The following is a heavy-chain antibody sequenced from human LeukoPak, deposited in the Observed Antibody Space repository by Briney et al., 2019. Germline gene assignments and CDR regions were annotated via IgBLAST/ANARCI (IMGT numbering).Heavy chain of an antibody. CDR3: ARDQVAAPFSFDY. J-gene: IGHJ4*02. CDR1: GFTFSSYA. Sequence: GRSLRLSCAASGFTFSSYAMHWVRQAPGKGLEWVALISYDGSNKNYADSVKGRFTISRDNSKNTLYLQMNTLRAEDTAVYYCARDQVAAPFSFDYWGQVTLVTVSS. V-gene: IGHV3-30-3*01. D-gene: IGHD6-13*01. CDR2: ISYDGSNK.